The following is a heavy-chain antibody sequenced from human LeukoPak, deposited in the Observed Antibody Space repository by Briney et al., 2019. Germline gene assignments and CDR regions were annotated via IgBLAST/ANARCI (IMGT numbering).Heavy chain of an antibody. CDR3: TRAITYFYGTVTYDWFDS. Sequence: PGGSLRLSCAASGFTFSSYWMHWVRQTPGKGLMWVARIKSDGTTIYADSVQGRFTISRDNAKNTVYLQMNSLRVDDTAIYYCTRAITYFYGTVTYDWFDSWGQGTQVTVSS. J-gene: IGHJ5*01. D-gene: IGHD3-10*01. CDR2: IKSDGTT. V-gene: IGHV3-74*01. CDR1: GFTFSSYW.